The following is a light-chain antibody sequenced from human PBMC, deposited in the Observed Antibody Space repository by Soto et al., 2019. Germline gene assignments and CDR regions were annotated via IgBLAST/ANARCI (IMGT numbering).Light chain of an antibody. CDR3: QQYHDWPLT. CDR2: GAS. J-gene: IGKJ1*01. Sequence: EIEMTQSPTTLSVSPGERGTVSCRASQTISTNLAWYQQKPGQAPRLLIYGASTRATGLPARFSGNGSGTDFTLTISSLQSEDFAVYYCQQYHDWPLTFGQGTRVDIK. V-gene: IGKV3D-15*01. CDR1: QTISTN.